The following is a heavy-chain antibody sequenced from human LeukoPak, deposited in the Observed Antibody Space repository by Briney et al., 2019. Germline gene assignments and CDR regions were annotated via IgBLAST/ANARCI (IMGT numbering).Heavy chain of an antibody. V-gene: IGHV4-59*02. D-gene: IGHD3-22*01. Sequence: GSLRLSCAASGFTVSSNYMSWVRQAPGKGLEWIGYIYYSGSTNYNPSLKSRVTISVDTSKNQFSLKLSSVTAAGTAVYYCARVRTRYYDSSGYIDYWGQGTLVTVSS. CDR1: GFTVSSNY. CDR3: ARVRTRYYDSSGYIDY. CDR2: IYYSGST. J-gene: IGHJ4*02.